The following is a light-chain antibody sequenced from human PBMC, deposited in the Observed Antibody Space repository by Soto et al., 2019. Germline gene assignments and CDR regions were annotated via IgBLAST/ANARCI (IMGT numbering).Light chain of an antibody. V-gene: IGLV2-14*01. CDR1: SSDVGTRNF. Sequence: QSALTQPACVSGSPGQSITISCTGTSSDVGTRNFVSWYQQHPGKAPKLMIYQVTNRPSGVSNRFSGSKSGNTASLTISGLQAEDEADYYCSSYTDSTNYVFGTGTKVTVL. CDR3: SSYTDSTNYV. J-gene: IGLJ1*01. CDR2: QVT.